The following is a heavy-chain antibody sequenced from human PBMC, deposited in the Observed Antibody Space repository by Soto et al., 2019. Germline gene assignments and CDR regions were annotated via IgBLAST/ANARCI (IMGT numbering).Heavy chain of an antibody. CDR2: IIPIFDTA. D-gene: IGHD1-1*01. CDR1: GGTFSDYT. Sequence: VSCKASGGTFSDYTINWVRQAPGQRLEWMGGIIPIFDTANYAEKFQGRVTITADESTSTSYMEVSSLRSEDTAVYYCARNGTLTGYSFGMDVWGQGTMVTVSS. CDR3: ARNGTLTGYSFGMDV. J-gene: IGHJ6*02. V-gene: IGHV1-69*01.